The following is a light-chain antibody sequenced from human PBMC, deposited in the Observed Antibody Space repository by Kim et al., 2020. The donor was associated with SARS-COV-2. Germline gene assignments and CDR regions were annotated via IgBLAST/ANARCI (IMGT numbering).Light chain of an antibody. CDR2: AAS. V-gene: IGKV1-39*01. Sequence: SASVGDRVTITCRASQSISSYLNWYQQKPGKAPKLLIYAASSLQSGVPSRFSGSGSGTDFTLTISSLQPEDFATYYCQQSYSRITFGPGTKVDIK. CDR1: QSISSY. J-gene: IGKJ3*01. CDR3: QQSYSRIT.